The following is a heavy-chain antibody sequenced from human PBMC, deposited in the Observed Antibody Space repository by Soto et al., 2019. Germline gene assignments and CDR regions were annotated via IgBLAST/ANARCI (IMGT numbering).Heavy chain of an antibody. Sequence: SETLSLTCTVSGVSVSSYYWGWIRQPPGKGLEWIANIYYDGSTYYNPSLKSRVTISVDTSKNQFSLKMTSVTAADTAVYYCARPRRYCSGDTCQGWFNPWGQGTLVTVSS. V-gene: IGHV4-39*01. CDR3: ARPRRYCSGDTCQGWFNP. J-gene: IGHJ5*02. D-gene: IGHD2-15*01. CDR1: GVSVSSYY. CDR2: IYYDGST.